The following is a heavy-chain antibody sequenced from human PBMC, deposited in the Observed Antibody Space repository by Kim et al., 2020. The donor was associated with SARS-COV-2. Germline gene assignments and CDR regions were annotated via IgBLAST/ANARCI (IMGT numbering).Heavy chain of an antibody. V-gene: IGHV1-2*02. J-gene: IGHJ4*02. Sequence: GTKYAQKFQGRVTLPSDTSISTVYMEVNTRRSADTAVYYCARDIDYYFDYWSQGTLVTVSS. CDR2: GT. D-gene: IGHD3-9*01. CDR3: ARDIDYYFDY.